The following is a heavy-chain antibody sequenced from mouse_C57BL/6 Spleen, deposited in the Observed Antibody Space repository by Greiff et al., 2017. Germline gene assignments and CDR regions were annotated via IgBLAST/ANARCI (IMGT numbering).Heavy chain of an antibody. CDR1: GYTFTDYY. CDR2: INPYNGGT. CDR3: ARWYYGNYGFDY. Sequence: EVKLMESGPVLVKPGASVKMSCKASGYTFTDYYMNWVKQSHGKSLEWIGVINPYNGGTSYNQKFKGKATLTVDKSSSTAYMALNSLTSEDSAVYYCARWYYGNYGFDYWGQGTTLTVSS. V-gene: IGHV1-19*01. D-gene: IGHD2-1*01. J-gene: IGHJ2*01.